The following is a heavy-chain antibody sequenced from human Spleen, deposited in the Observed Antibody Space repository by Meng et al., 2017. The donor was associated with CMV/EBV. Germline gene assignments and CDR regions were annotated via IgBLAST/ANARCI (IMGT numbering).Heavy chain of an antibody. Sequence: SGGSISSSSDYWGWIRQPPGKGLEWIGSIYYSGSTYYNPSLKSRVTISVDTSKNQFSLKLSSVTAADTAVYYCARAFNTGIAAAYDPWGQGTLVTVSS. CDR3: ARAFNTGIAAAYDP. CDR2: IYYSGST. D-gene: IGHD6-13*01. J-gene: IGHJ5*02. CDR1: GGSISSSSDY. V-gene: IGHV4-39*07.